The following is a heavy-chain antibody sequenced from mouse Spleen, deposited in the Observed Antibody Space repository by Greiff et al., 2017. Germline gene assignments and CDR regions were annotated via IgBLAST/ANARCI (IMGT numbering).Heavy chain of an antibody. Sequence: EVKVEESGGGLVQPGGSLKLSCATSGFTFSDYYMYWVRQTPEKRLEWVAYISNGGGSTYYPDTVKGRFTISRDNAKNTLYLQMSRLKSEDTAMYYCARGDYRYDRYFDVWGAGTTVTVSS. V-gene: IGHV5-12*02. J-gene: IGHJ1*01. CDR3: ARGDYRYDRYFDV. CDR2: ISNGGGST. D-gene: IGHD2-14*01. CDR1: GFTFSDYY.